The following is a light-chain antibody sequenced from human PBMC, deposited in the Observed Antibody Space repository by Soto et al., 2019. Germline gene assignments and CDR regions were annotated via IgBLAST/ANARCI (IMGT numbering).Light chain of an antibody. Sequence: EIVLTQSPATLSLSPGERVTLSGRARQSVNSYLAWYQQKPGQAPRLLIYDASNRATGIAARFSGSRSGTDFTLTISSLEPEDFAVYYCQHRRNWPLTFGGGTKVEIK. CDR3: QHRRNWPLT. J-gene: IGKJ4*01. CDR2: DAS. CDR1: QSVNSY. V-gene: IGKV3-11*01.